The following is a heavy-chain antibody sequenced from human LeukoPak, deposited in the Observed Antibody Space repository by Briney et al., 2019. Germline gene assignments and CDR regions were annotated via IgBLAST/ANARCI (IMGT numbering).Heavy chain of an antibody. Sequence: SGGSLRLSCAASGFTFSSYAMGWVRQAPGKGLEWVSAIDGSGDDTYYADSVKGRFTISRDNSKNTLYLQTNSLRAEDTAVYYCARRLVITLTTVFDSWGQGTLVTVSS. V-gene: IGHV3-23*01. CDR3: ARRLVITLTTVFDS. J-gene: IGHJ4*02. CDR1: GFTFSSYA. D-gene: IGHD4-17*01. CDR2: IDGSGDDT.